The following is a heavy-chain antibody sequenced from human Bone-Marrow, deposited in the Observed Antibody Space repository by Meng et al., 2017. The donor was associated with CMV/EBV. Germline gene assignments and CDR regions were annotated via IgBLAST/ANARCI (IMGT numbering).Heavy chain of an antibody. CDR3: ARAPKGTTTPFDY. V-gene: IGHV1-69*05. CDR2: IIPIFGTA. Sequence: SVKVSCKASGGTFSSYAISWVRQAPGQGLEWMGGIIPIFGTANYAQKFQGRVTITTDESTSTAYMELSSLRSEDTAVYYCARAPKGTTTPFDYWGQGTLVTVYS. CDR1: GGTFSSYA. D-gene: IGHD1-7*01. J-gene: IGHJ4*02.